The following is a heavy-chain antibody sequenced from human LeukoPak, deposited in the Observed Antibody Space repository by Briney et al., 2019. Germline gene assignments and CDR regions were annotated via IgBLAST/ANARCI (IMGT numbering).Heavy chain of an antibody. D-gene: IGHD1-26*01. Sequence: PSETLSLTCTVSGGSISSSSYYWGWIRQPPGKGLEWIGSIYYSGSTYYNPSLKSRVTISVDTSKNQFSLKLSSVTAADTAVYYCARGMGADAFDIWGQGTMVTVSS. V-gene: IGHV4-39*07. CDR2: IYYSGST. J-gene: IGHJ3*02. CDR1: GGSISSSSYY. CDR3: ARGMGADAFDI.